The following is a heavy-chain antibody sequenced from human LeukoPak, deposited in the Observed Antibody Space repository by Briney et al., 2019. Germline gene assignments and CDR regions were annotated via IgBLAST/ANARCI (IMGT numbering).Heavy chain of an antibody. CDR2: IYTSGST. V-gene: IGHV4-4*07. D-gene: IGHD6-19*01. Sequence: SETLSLTCTVSGGSISSYYWSWIRQPAGKGLEWIGRIYTSGSTNYNPSLKSRVTMSVDTSKNQFFLKLSSVTAADTAVYYCARGPTIAVAGTDFDYWGQGTLVTISS. CDR1: GGSISSYY. J-gene: IGHJ4*02. CDR3: ARGPTIAVAGTDFDY.